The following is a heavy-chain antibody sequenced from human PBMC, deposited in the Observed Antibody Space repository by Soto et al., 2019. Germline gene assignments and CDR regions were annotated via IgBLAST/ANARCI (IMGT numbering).Heavy chain of an antibody. CDR1: GFTFSSYG. Sequence: QVQLVESGGGVVQPGRSLSLSCAASGFTFSSYGLHWVRQAPGKGLEWVAVIWYEGSNKYYADSVKGRFTISRDNSKNTLYLQMNSLRAEDTAVYYCARQEYSSSGEDFDYWGQGTLVTVSS. CDR2: IWYEGSNK. J-gene: IGHJ4*02. D-gene: IGHD6-6*01. CDR3: ARQEYSSSGEDFDY. V-gene: IGHV3-33*01.